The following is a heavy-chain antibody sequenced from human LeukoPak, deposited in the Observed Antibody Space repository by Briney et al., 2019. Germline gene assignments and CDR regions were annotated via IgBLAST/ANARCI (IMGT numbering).Heavy chain of an antibody. CDR3: AREARRAYCGGDCYSGRYYRWFDP. D-gene: IGHD2-21*02. V-gene: IGHV4-34*01. J-gene: IGHJ5*02. CDR2: INHSGST. CDR1: GGSFSGYY. Sequence: SETPSLTCAVYGGSFSGYYWSWIRQPPGKGLEWIGEINHSGSTNYNPSLKSRVTISVDTSKNQFSLKLSSVTAADTAVYYCAREARRAYCGGDCYSGRYYRWFDPWGQGTLVTVSS.